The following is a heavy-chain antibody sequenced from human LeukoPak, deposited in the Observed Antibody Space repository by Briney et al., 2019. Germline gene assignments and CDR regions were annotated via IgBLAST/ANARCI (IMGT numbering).Heavy chain of an antibody. V-gene: IGHV4-59*01. D-gene: IGHD6-19*01. CDR1: GGSISGYY. Sequence: PSETLPLTCTVSGGSISGYYWSWIRQPPGKGLEWVGYISYSGSTNYNPSLKSRVTISVDTSKNQFSLKLSSVTAADTAIYYCARDGRAGSLFAYWGQGTLVTVSS. CDR3: ARDGRAGSLFAY. J-gene: IGHJ4*02. CDR2: ISYSGST.